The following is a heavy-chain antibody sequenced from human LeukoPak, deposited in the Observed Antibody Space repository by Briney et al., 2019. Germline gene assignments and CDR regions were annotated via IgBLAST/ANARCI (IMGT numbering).Heavy chain of an antibody. CDR1: GYTLTELS. CDR3: ATDIAAAGTFLDY. D-gene: IGHD6-13*01. CDR2: FDPEDGET. Sequence: ASVKVSCKVSGYTLTELSMHWVRQAPGKGLEWMGGFDPEDGETIYAQKFQGRVTMTEDTSTDTAYMELSSLRSEDTAVCYCATDIAAAGTFLDYWGQGTLVTVSS. J-gene: IGHJ4*02. V-gene: IGHV1-24*01.